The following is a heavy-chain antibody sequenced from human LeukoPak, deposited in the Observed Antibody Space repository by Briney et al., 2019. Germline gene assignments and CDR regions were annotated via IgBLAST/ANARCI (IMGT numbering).Heavy chain of an antibody. J-gene: IGHJ6*02. D-gene: IGHD3-10*01. CDR1: GGSLSGYY. CDR3: ARVNYYGSGSYYLYYYYGMDV. Sequence: SETLSLTCAVYGGSLSGYYWSWIRQPPGKGLEWIGEINHSGSTNYNPSLKSRVTISVDTSKNQFSLKLSSVTAADTAVYYCARVNYYGSGSYYLYYYYGMDVWGQGTTVTVSS. V-gene: IGHV4-34*01. CDR2: INHSGST.